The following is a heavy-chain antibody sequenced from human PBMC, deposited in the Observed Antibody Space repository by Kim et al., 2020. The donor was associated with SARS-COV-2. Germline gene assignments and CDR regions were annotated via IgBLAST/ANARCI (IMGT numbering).Heavy chain of an antibody. CDR3: SGGLRKTGTDS. J-gene: IGHJ4*02. CDR1: GFGFDNSW. D-gene: IGHD4-17*01. V-gene: IGHV3-15*01. CDR2: IKTNNEGATT. Sequence: GGSLRLSCKASGFGFDNSWMSWVRQAPAMGLEWVALIKTNNEGATTNYTSAVKGRFTISRDDSDNKLFLQMTALKSEDTAAYFCSGGLRKTGTDSWGQGTMVTVSS.